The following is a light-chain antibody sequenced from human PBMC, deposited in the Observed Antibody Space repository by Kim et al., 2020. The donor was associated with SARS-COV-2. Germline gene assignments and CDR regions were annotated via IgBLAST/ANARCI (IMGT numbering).Light chain of an antibody. Sequence: IVMTQSPDSLAVSLGERATINCKSSQSVLYSSNNKNYLAWYQQKPGQPPKLLIYWASTRESGVPDRFSGSGSGTDFTLTISSLQAEDVAVYYCQQYYGVPYTFGQGTKLEI. J-gene: IGKJ2*01. CDR2: WAS. CDR1: QSVLYSSNNKNY. CDR3: QQYYGVPYT. V-gene: IGKV4-1*01.